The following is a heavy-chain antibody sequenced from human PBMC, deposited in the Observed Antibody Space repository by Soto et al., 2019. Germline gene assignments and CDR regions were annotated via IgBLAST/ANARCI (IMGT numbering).Heavy chain of an antibody. J-gene: IGHJ3*02. V-gene: IGHV1-18*01. CDR3: ARGGYCSSTSCSAFDI. CDR1: GYTFTSYG. D-gene: IGHD2-2*01. Sequence: RASVKGSCKAAGYTFTSYGISWGRQAPGQGLEWMGWISAYNGNTNYAQKLQGRVTMTTDTSTSTAYMELRSLRSDDTAVYYCARGGYCSSTSCSAFDIWGQGTMVTVS. CDR2: ISAYNGNT.